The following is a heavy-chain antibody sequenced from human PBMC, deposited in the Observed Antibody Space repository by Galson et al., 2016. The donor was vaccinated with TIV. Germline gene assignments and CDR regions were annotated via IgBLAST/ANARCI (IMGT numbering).Heavy chain of an antibody. J-gene: IGHJ4*02. CDR2: FDPEVSKT. CDR3: ATVAWFPGLSLDN. CDR1: GNSLNELV. Sequence: SVKVSCKVSGNSLNELVIHWVRQAPGKGLEWMGGFDPEVSKTVYAQMLQGRVTMAADTSRNTAYMELGSLRFEDTAVYYCATVAWFPGLSLDNWGQGTLVTVFS. V-gene: IGHV1-24*01. D-gene: IGHD2/OR15-2a*01.